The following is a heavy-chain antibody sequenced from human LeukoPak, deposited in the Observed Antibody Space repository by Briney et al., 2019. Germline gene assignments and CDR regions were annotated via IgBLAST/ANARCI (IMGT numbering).Heavy chain of an antibody. V-gene: IGHV3-30*02. CDR3: AKDPYSGNSLSELFDY. CDR2: IRYDGSNK. D-gene: IGHD4-23*01. CDR1: GFTFSSYG. Sequence: PGGSLRLSCAASGFTFSSYGMHWVRQAPGKGLEWVAFIRYDGSNKYYADSVKGRFTISRDNSKNTLYLQMNSLRAEDTAVYYCAKDPYSGNSLSELFDYWGQGTLVTVSS. J-gene: IGHJ4*02.